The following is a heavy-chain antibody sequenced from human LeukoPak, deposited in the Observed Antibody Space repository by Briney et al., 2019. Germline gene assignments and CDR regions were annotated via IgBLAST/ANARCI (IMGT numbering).Heavy chain of an antibody. CDR1: GFTFSSYS. CDR3: ARSYSSSRGTFDY. V-gene: IGHV3-21*01. Sequence: GGSLRLSCAASGFTFSSYSMNWVRQAPGKGLEWVSSITSSSSYIYYADSVKGRFTISRDNAKNSLYLQMNSLRAEDTAVYYCARSYSSSRGTFDYWGQGTLVTVYS. J-gene: IGHJ4*02. CDR2: ITSSSSYI. D-gene: IGHD6-6*01.